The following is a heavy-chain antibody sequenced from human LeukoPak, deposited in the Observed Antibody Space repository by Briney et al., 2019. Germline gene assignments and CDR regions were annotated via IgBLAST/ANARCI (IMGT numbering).Heavy chain of an antibody. CDR3: ASFTIAAPAIDY. CDR1: GFTFNNYG. CDR2: IWYDGSDK. V-gene: IGHV3-33*01. Sequence: GGSLRLSCAASGFTFNNYGMHWVRRAPGKGLEWVAVIWYDGSDKYYADSVKDRFTISRDNSKNTLYLQMNSLRAEDTAVYYCASFTIAAPAIDYWGQGTLVTVSS. J-gene: IGHJ4*02. D-gene: IGHD6-13*01.